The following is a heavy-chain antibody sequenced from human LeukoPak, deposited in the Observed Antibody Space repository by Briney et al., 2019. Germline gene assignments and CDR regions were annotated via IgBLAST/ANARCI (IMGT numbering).Heavy chain of an antibody. CDR1: GFTFSTYW. Sequence: GGSLRLSCSASGFTFSTYWMHWVRQAPGKGLVWVSRINTDGSSTNYADSVKGRFTISRDNAKNTLYLQMSSLRAEDTAVYYCARDETTVVTQFAYWGQGILVTISS. D-gene: IGHD4-23*01. J-gene: IGHJ4*02. CDR2: INTDGSST. CDR3: ARDETTVVTQFAY. V-gene: IGHV3-74*01.